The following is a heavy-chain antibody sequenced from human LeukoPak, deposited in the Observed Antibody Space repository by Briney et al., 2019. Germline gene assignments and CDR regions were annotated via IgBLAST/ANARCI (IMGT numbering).Heavy chain of an antibody. D-gene: IGHD3-10*01. CDR3: ARSPRIIIVRGLISYYYYMDV. V-gene: IGHV3-20*04. CDR2: INWNGVSI. J-gene: IGHJ6*03. Sequence: GGSLRLSCAASGFTFYDYGMTWVRHAPGKGLEWVSGINWNGVSIGYADSVKGRFTISRDNAKNSLYLQMNSLRAEDTALYYCARSPRIIIVRGLISYYYYMDVWGKGTTVTVSS. CDR1: GFTFYDYG.